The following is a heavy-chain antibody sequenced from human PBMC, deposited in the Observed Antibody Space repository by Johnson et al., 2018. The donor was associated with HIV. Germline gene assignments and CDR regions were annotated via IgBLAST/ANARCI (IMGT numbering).Heavy chain of an antibody. CDR2: ISYNEDKK. CDR1: GFTFRTFP. D-gene: IGHD3-16*01. J-gene: IGHJ3*02. Sequence: QVQLVESGGGVVQPGKSLRLSCAASGFTFRTFPMHWVRQAPGKGLEWMAFISYNEDKKYYADSVKYRFTISRDNSKNTLFLQMNGLRVEDTAIYYCTTFNSQMGEDVFDIWGQGTMVTVSS. CDR3: TTFNSQMGEDVFDI. V-gene: IGHV3-30*04.